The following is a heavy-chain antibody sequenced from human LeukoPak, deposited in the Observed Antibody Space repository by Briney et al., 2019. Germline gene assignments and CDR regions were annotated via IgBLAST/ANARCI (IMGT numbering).Heavy chain of an antibody. CDR1: GFTFNSYA. CDR2: IIGSGGTT. CDR3: AKDRAGAIPYYFDS. Sequence: GGSLRLSCAASGFTFNSYAMTWVRQAPGKGLEWVSSIIGSGGTTYYADSVKGRFTISRDNSENTLYLQMNSLRAEDTAVYSCAKDRAGAIPYYFDSWGQGTLVTVSP. J-gene: IGHJ4*02. V-gene: IGHV3-23*01. D-gene: IGHD1-26*01.